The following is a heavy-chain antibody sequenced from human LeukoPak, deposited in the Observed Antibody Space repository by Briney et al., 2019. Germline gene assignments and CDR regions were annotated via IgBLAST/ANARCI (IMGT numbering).Heavy chain of an antibody. CDR2: IYYSGST. V-gene: IGHV4-59*08. J-gene: IGHJ5*02. CDR3: ARRRQTGGDNGLHNWFDP. D-gene: IGHD2-21*01. Sequence: SETLSLTCTVSGDSINTYSWHWIRQPPGKGLEWIGHIYYSGSTNYNPSLGSRVTMSVDTSKNHFSLRLTSVTAADTAVYYCARRRQTGGDNGLHNWFDPWGQGILVTVSS. CDR1: GDSINTYS.